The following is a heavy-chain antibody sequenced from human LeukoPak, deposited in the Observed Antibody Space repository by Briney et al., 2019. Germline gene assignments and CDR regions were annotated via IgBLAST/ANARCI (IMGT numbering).Heavy chain of an antibody. CDR2: ISNDGNNK. Sequence: GRSLRLSCTASGFAFSVYGMHWVRQAPGKGLEWVAVISNDGNNKYYADSVKGRFTISRDNSKSTLYLQMSGLRVEDTAVYYCAKGLSGSSWYLNWFDPWGQGTLVTVSS. CDR1: GFAFSVYG. V-gene: IGHV3-30*18. CDR3: AKGLSGSSWYLNWFDP. D-gene: IGHD6-13*01. J-gene: IGHJ5*02.